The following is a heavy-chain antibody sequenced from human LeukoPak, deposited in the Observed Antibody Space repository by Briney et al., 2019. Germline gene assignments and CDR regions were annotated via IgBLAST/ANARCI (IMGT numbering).Heavy chain of an antibody. J-gene: IGHJ4*02. CDR1: GGSFSGYY. CDR3: ARDKGYDSSGYVF. CDR2: IYYSGST. Sequence: SETLSLTCAVYGGSFSGYYWSWIRQHPGKGLEWIGYIYYSGSTYYNPSLKSRVTISVDTSKNQFSLKLSSVTAADTAVYYCARDKGYDSSGYVFWGQGTLVTVSS. D-gene: IGHD3-22*01. V-gene: IGHV4-31*11.